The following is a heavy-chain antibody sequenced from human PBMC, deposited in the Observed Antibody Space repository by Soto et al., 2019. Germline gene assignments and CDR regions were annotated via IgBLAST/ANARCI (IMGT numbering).Heavy chain of an antibody. Sequence: ASVKVSCKASGYTFTGYYMHWVRQAPGQGLEWMGWINPNSGGTNYAQKFQGWVTMTRDTSISTAYMELSRLGSDDTAVYYCARDAPSPTDIVVVPAAGPKKHYYYYGMDVWGQGTTVTVSS. CDR3: ARDAPSPTDIVVVPAAGPKKHYYYYGMDV. V-gene: IGHV1-2*04. CDR1: GYTFTGYY. D-gene: IGHD2-2*01. CDR2: INPNSGGT. J-gene: IGHJ6*02.